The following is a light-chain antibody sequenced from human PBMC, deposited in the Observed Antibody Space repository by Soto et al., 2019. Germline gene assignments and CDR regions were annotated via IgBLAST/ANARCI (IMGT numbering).Light chain of an antibody. CDR2: GAS. CDR1: QSVSSSY. Sequence: ESVLTQSPGTLSLSPLEIATLSFMASQSVSSSYLAWYQQKPGQAPRLLIYGASSRATGIPDRFSGSGSGTDFTLTISRLEPEDFAVYYCQQYGSSLITFGQGTRLEIK. J-gene: IGKJ5*01. CDR3: QQYGSSLIT. V-gene: IGKV3-20*01.